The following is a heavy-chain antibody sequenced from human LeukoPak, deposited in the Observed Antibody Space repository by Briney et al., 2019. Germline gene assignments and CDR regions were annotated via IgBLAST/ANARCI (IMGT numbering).Heavy chain of an antibody. V-gene: IGHV4-39*07. CDR2: FSYRGST. CDR1: GGSIISSTYY. D-gene: IGHD3-10*01. CDR3: ARVFYFGSEDAFDI. J-gene: IGHJ3*02. Sequence: PSETLSLTCTVSGGSIISSTYYWGWIRQPPGRGLEWTGSFSYRGSTYYNPSLKSRVTVSVDTSKNQFSLKLTSVTAADTAMYYCARVFYFGSEDAFDIWGQGTMVTVSS.